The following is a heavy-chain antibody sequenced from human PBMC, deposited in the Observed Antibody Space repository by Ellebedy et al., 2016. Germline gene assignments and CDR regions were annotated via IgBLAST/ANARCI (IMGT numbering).Heavy chain of an antibody. CDR2: ISWNGGST. D-gene: IGHD3-3*01. CDR3: AKDRYDFWSGYYLTDY. V-gene: IGHV3-43*01. Sequence: GGSLRLXCAASGFKFHEYTMHWFRQTPGKGLEWVYLISWNGGSTYYADSVKGRFTISRDKSRNSLYLQMDTLRTEDTALYYCAKDRYDFWSGYYLTDYWGQGTLVTVSS. J-gene: IGHJ4*02. CDR1: GFKFHEYT.